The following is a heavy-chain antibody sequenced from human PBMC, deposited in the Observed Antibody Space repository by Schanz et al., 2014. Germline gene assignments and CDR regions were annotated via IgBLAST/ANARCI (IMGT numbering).Heavy chain of an antibody. D-gene: IGHD4-17*01. CDR1: GFTFSNHA. CDR3: AKDCPSDYGDHCFDF. V-gene: IGHV3-23*04. Sequence: EVQLVESGGGLVQPGGSLRLSCETSGFTFSNHAMSWVRQAPGKGLEWVSAVSGRGGRTYYADSVKGRFTISRDNSKNTLYLQMTSLGAEDTAVYYCAKDCPSDYGDHCFDFWGQGTLVTVSS. CDR2: VSGRGGRT. J-gene: IGHJ4*02.